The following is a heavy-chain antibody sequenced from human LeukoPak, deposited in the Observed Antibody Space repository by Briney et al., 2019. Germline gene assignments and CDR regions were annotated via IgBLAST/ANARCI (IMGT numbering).Heavy chain of an antibody. CDR2: ISYDGSNK. D-gene: IGHD3-10*01. Sequence: GGSLRLSCAASGFIFSSYTMHWVRQAPGKGLEWVTVISYDGSNKYYADSVKGRFTISRDNSKNTLYLHMNSLRAEDTAVYYCASRSDSYGAFDIWGQGTMVTVSS. V-gene: IGHV3-30-3*01. CDR1: GFIFSSYT. CDR3: ASRSDSYGAFDI. J-gene: IGHJ3*02.